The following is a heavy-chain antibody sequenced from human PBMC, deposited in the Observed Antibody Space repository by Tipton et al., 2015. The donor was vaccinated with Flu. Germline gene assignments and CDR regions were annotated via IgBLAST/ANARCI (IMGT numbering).Heavy chain of an antibody. CDR3: AKDLSRGYRLDDAFDI. J-gene: IGHJ3*02. CDR1: GFSFSSYG. D-gene: IGHD3-22*01. CDR2: ISYDGSNK. Sequence: RSLRLSCATSGFSFSSYGMHWVRQAPGKGLEWVAVISYDGSNKYYADSVKGRFTISRDNSKNTLYLQMNSLRAEDTAVYCCAKDLSRGYRLDDAFDIWGQGTMVTVSA. V-gene: IGHV3-30*18.